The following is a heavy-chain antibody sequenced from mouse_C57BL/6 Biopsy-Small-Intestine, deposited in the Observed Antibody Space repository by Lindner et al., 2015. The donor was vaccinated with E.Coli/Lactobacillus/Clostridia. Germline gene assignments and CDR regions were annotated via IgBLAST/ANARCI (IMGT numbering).Heavy chain of an antibody. CDR1: GYTLTNYW. J-gene: IGHJ3*01. V-gene: IGHV1-63*02. Sequence: VQLQESGAELVRPGTSVKMSCKAAGYTLTNYWIGWVKQRPGHGLEWIGDIYPGGGYANYNEKFKGKATLTADTSSSTAYMQLSSLTSEDSAIYYCARRNSYYSYDGAWFAYWGRGTLVTVSA. D-gene: IGHD2-12*01. CDR3: ARRNSYYSYDGAWFAY. CDR2: IYPGGGYA.